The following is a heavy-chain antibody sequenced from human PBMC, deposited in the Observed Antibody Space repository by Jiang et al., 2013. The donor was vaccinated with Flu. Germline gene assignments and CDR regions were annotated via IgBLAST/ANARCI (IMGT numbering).Heavy chain of an antibody. CDR3: ARGYNMLTGYPHDGFDI. CDR1: GGSISSFY. D-gene: IGHD3-9*01. Sequence: GLVKPSETLSLTCTVSGGSISSFYWSWIRQPPGKGLEWIGYIYYTGTTNYNPSLKSRVTISVDTSKNQFSLKLSSVTAADTAVYYCARGYNMLTGYPHDGFDIWGQGTMVTVSS. V-gene: IGHV4-59*01. CDR2: IYYTGTT. J-gene: IGHJ3*02.